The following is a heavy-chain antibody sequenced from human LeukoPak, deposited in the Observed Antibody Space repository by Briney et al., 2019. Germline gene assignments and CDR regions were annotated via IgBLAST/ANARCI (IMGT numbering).Heavy chain of an antibody. D-gene: IGHD2-21*02. CDR2: IKQDGSEK. CDR3: ARDDGGDFNDAFDI. V-gene: IGHV3-7*01. J-gene: IGHJ3*02. CDR1: GFTFSSQW. Sequence: PGGSLRLSCAASGFTFSSQWMSWVRQVPGKGLEWVANIKQDGSEKYYVDSVKGRFTISRDNAKNSLYLQMNSLRAEDTAVYYCARDDGGDFNDAFDIWGQGTMVAVSS.